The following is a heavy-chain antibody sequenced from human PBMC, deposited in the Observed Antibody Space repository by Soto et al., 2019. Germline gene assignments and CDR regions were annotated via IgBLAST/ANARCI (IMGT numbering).Heavy chain of an antibody. J-gene: IGHJ6*02. D-gene: IGHD3-3*01. CDR2: INHSGST. CDR1: GGSFSVSY. Sequence: SESLSLTCAVYGGSFSVSYWGWIRQPQGKGLEWIGEINHSGSTNYNPSLKSRVTISVDTSKNQFSLKLSAVTAADTAVYYCASLARFWSGYYYYGMDVWGQGTTVTVSS. CDR3: ASLARFWSGYYYYGMDV. V-gene: IGHV4-34*01.